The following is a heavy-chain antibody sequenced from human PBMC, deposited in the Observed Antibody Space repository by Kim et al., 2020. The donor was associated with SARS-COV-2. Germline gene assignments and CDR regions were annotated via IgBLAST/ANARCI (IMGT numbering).Heavy chain of an antibody. D-gene: IGHD6-19*01. CDR1: GGTFSSYA. Sequence: SVKVSCKASGGTFSSYAISWVRQAPGQGLEWMGGIIPIFGTANYAQKFQGRVTITADESTSTAYMELSSLRSEDTAVYYCARVYPVEVAGKSGAFDIWGQGTMVTVSS. CDR2: IIPIFGTA. V-gene: IGHV1-69*13. J-gene: IGHJ3*02. CDR3: ARVYPVEVAGKSGAFDI.